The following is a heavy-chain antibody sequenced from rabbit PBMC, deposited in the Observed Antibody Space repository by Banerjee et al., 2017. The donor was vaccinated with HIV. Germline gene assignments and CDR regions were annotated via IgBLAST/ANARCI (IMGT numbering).Heavy chain of an antibody. J-gene: IGHJ6*01. CDR2: IYTGSGST. CDR1: GIDFSLYYM. CDR3: ARDYYSDGFDF. D-gene: IGHD6-1*01. Sequence: QEQLEESGGGLVKPGGTLTLTCAASGIDFSLYYMSWVRQAPGKGLEWIGCIYTGSGSTWYASWAKGRFTISKTSSTTVTLQMTSLTAADTATYFCARDYYSDGFDFWGQGTLVTVS. V-gene: IGHV1S45*01.